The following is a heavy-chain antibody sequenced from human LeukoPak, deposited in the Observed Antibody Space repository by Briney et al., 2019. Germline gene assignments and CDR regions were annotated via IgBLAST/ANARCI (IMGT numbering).Heavy chain of an antibody. CDR1: GYTFTSYD. CDR2: MNPNSGNT. J-gene: IGHJ4*02. V-gene: IGHV1-8*01. Sequence: ASVTVSCKASGYTFTSYDINWVRQATGQGLEWMGWMNPNSGNTGYAQKFQGRVTMTRNTSISTAYMELSSLRSEDTAVYYCARAPGGIMVSLLRKYYFDYWGQRTLVTVSS. D-gene: IGHD2-8*01. CDR3: ARAPGGIMVSLLRKYYFDY.